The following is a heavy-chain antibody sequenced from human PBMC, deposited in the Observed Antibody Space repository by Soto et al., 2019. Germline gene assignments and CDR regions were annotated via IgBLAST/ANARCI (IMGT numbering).Heavy chain of an antibody. D-gene: IGHD1-20*01. J-gene: IGHJ3*02. V-gene: IGHV2-5*02. CDR3: AHRITGTYRGNGFDI. CDR1: GFSLSTSGVS. CDR2: IYWDGDK. Sequence: QITLKESGPTLVKPTQTLTLTCTFSGFSLSTSGVSVGWIRQPPGKALEWLALIYWDGDKRYSPSLKSRITSTKDTPKIQIVLTMTNMDPVDTATYYCAHRITGTYRGNGFDIWGQGTMVTVSS.